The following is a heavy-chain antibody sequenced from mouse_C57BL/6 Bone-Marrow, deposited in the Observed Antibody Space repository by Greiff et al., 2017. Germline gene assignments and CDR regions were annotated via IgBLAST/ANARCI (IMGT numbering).Heavy chain of an antibody. CDR2: IYPGSGST. CDR3: ARGRGYYYGSSPAWFAY. V-gene: IGHV1-55*01. J-gene: IGHJ3*01. CDR1: GYTFTSYW. Sequence: QVQLQQPGAELVKPGASVKMSCKASGYTFTSYWITWVKQRPGQGLEWIGDIYPGSGSTNYNEKFKSKATLTVDTSSSTAYMQLSSLTSEDSAVYYCARGRGYYYGSSPAWFAYWGQGTLVTVSA. D-gene: IGHD1-1*01.